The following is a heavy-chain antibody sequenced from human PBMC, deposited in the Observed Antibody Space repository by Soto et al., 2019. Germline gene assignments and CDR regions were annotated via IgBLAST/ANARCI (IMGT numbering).Heavy chain of an antibody. CDR2: IYYSGST. CDR1: GDSISSYY. J-gene: IGHJ4*02. CDR3: ARNYRGYYLDY. D-gene: IGHD5-18*01. Sequence: SETLSLTCTASGDSISSYYGGWIRQPPGKGLEWIGYIYYSGSTNYNPSLKSRVTISVDTSKNQFSLKLSSVTAADTAVYYCARNYRGYYLDYWGQGTLVTVSS. V-gene: IGHV4-59*01.